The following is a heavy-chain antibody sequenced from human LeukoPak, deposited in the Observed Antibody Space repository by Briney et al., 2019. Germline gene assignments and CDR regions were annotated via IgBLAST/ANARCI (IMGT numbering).Heavy chain of an antibody. CDR3: ARGMVVVTAPSYWYFDL. CDR2: IYYSGST. V-gene: IGHV4-59*06. Sequence: SETLSLTCTVSGGSISNYYWSWIRQHPGKGLEWIGYIYYSGSTYYNPSLKSRVTISVDTSKNQFSLKLSSVTAADTAVYYCARGMVVVTAPSYWYFDLWGRGTLVTVSS. CDR1: GGSISNYY. J-gene: IGHJ2*01. D-gene: IGHD2-21*02.